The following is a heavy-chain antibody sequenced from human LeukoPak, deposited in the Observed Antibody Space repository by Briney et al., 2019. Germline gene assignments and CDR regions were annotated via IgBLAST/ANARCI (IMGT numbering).Heavy chain of an antibody. CDR3: ARDRGSC. J-gene: IGHJ4*02. Sequence: GGSLRLSCAASGFTFSSYAMTWVRQAPGKGLEWVASIKQDGSEKYYVDSVKGRFTISRDNSKNSLYLQMNSLRAEDTAVYYCARDRGSCWGQGTLVTVSS. D-gene: IGHD3-10*01. V-gene: IGHV3-7*01. CDR1: GFTFSSYA. CDR2: IKQDGSEK.